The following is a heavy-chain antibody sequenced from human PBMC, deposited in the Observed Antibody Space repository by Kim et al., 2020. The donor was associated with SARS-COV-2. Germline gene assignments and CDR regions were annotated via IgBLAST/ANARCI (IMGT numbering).Heavy chain of an antibody. Sequence: GGSLRLSCAASGFTFSSYAMSWVRQAPGKGLEWVSAISGSGGSTYYADSVKGRFTISRDNSKNTLYLQMNSLRAEDTAVYYCAKIEVFHYYDSSGYYPFDYWGQGTLVTVSS. V-gene: IGHV3-23*01. J-gene: IGHJ4*02. CDR1: GFTFSSYA. CDR3: AKIEVFHYYDSSGYYPFDY. CDR2: ISGSGGST. D-gene: IGHD3-22*01.